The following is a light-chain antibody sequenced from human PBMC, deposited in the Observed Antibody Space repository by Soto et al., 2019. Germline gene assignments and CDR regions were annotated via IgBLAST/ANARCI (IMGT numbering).Light chain of an antibody. CDR3: SSYAGGFVV. CDR1: SSDIGAHTY. V-gene: IGLV2-14*01. Sequence: QSALTQPASVSGSPGQSITISCTGTSSDIGAHTYVSWFQQHPGKVPKVIIYNVSTRPSGISDRFSGSKSGNTASLTISGLQAEDEADYYCSSYAGGFVVFGGGTKPTVL. CDR2: NVS. J-gene: IGLJ2*01.